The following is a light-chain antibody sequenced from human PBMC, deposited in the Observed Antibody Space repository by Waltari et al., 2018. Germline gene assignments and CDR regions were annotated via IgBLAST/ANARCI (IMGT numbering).Light chain of an antibody. CDR2: QDN. CDR1: NLASKF. J-gene: IGLJ2*01. Sequence: SYDLTQPPALSVSPGETATITCSGENLASKFVYWYQQRAGQSPVLVVFQDNKRPSGIPERFSGSNSGSTATLIISGSQAMDEADYYCQAWDSGSYVVFGGGTKLTVL. V-gene: IGLV3-1*01. CDR3: QAWDSGSYVV.